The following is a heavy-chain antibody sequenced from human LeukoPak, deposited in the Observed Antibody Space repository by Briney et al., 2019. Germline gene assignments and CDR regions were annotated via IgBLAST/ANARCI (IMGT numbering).Heavy chain of an antibody. J-gene: IGHJ4*02. CDR1: GFTFSSYS. CDR3: AKDPDSGYYDY. V-gene: IGHV3-21*01. D-gene: IGHD3-22*01. CDR2: ISSSSSYI. Sequence: GGSLRLSCAASGFTFSSYSMNWVRQAPGKGLEWVSSISSSSSYIYYADSVKGRFTISRDNSKNTLYLQMNSLRAEDTAVYYCAKDPDSGYYDYWGQGTLVTVSS.